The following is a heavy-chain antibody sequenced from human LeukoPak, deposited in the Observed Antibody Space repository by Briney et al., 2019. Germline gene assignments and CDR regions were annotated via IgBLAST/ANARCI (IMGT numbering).Heavy chain of an antibody. D-gene: IGHD3-3*01. CDR3: ARRGGVHYDFWSGLNYGMDV. J-gene: IGHJ6*02. CDR2: IYYSGST. CDR1: GGSISSSSYY. V-gene: IGHV4-39*01. Sequence: SETLSLTCTVSGGSISSSSYYWGWIRQPPGKGLEWIGSIYYSGSTYYNPSLKSRVTISVDTSKNQFSLKLSSVTAADTAVCYCARRGGVHYDFWSGLNYGMDVWGQGTTVTVSS.